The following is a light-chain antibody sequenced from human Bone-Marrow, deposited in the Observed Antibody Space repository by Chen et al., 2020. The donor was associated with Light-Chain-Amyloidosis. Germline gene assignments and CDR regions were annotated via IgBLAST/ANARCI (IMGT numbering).Light chain of an antibody. J-gene: IGLJ1*01. CDR1: SSDVGGDNH. CDR2: EVT. V-gene: IGLV2-14*01. Sequence: QYALTQPAAGPALRGQSIPIYCTGTSSDVGGDNHVSWYQQHPDKATKLMIYEVTNRPSWVPDRFSGSKSDNTASLTISGLQTEDEADYFCSSYTITNALVFGSGTRVTVL. CDR3: SSYTITNALV.